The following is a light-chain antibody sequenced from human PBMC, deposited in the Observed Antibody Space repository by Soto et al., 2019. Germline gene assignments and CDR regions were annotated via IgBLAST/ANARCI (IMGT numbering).Light chain of an antibody. CDR3: QHYNNWPRT. V-gene: IGKV3-15*01. J-gene: IGKJ1*01. CDR2: GAS. Sequence: EIVTTQSPATLSVSPGERATLSCRASQSVSSNLAWYQQKPGQAPRLLIYGASTRATGIPARFSGSGSGTEFTLTISSLQSEDFAVYYCQHYNNWPRTFGQGTKVEIK. CDR1: QSVSSN.